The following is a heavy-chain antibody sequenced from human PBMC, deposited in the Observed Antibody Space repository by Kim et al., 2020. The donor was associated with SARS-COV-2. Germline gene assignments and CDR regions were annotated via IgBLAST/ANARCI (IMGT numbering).Heavy chain of an antibody. V-gene: IGHV3-53*04. CDR3: ARGRVQWELLAYYSYGMDV. D-gene: IGHD1-26*01. J-gene: IGHJ6*02. Sequence: GRFTISRHNSQNTLYLQMDSLRAEDTAVYYCARGRVQWELLAYYSYGMDVWGQGTTVTVSS.